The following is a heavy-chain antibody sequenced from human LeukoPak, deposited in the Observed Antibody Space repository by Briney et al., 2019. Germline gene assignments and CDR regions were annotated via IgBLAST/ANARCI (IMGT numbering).Heavy chain of an antibody. J-gene: IGHJ5*02. V-gene: IGHV4-4*07. Sequence: SETLSLTCTVSGGSIGSYYWNWIRQPAGKGLEWIGRIYTSGSTNYNPSLKSRVTISVDTSKNQFSLKLSSVTAADTAVYYCARSYGYSSAWYGSDWFDPWGQGTLVTVSS. CDR3: ARSYGYSSAWYGSDWFDP. D-gene: IGHD6-13*01. CDR1: GGSIGSYY. CDR2: IYTSGST.